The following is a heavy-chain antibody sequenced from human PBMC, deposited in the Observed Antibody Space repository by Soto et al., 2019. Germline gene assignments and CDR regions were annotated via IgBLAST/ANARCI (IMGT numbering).Heavy chain of an antibody. Sequence: PSETVSLTCTVSGGSISSYYRSWIRQPAGKGLEWIGRIYTSGSTNYNPSLKSRATMSVDTSKNQFSLKLSSVTAADTAVYYCASFPVHYYDSSGYYNWGQGTLVTVSS. D-gene: IGHD3-22*01. CDR3: ASFPVHYYDSSGYYN. J-gene: IGHJ4*02. CDR2: IYTSGST. V-gene: IGHV4-4*07. CDR1: GGSISSYY.